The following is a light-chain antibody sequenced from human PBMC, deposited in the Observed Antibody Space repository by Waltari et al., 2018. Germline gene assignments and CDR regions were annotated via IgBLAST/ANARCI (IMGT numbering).Light chain of an antibody. J-gene: IGLJ3*02. CDR1: SSDVGVYNY. CDR2: DVS. CDR3: SSSTGTTWV. Sequence: QSALTQPASVSGSPGQSITISCSGISSDVGVYNYVSWYQQHAGKAPELMIYDVSNRLAGVSNRFSGSKSGSTAYLTISGLQAEDEADYYCSSSTGTTWVFGGGTKVSV. V-gene: IGLV2-14*03.